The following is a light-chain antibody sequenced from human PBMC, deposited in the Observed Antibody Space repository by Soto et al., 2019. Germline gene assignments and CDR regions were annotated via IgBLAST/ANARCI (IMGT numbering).Light chain of an antibody. CDR3: QQSYTTPYT. V-gene: IGKV1-39*01. J-gene: IGKJ2*01. CDR2: AAS. CDR1: QSIASS. Sequence: DIQMTQSPSSLSASVGDRVTITCRASQSIASSLHWYQHKPGKAPKLLIYAASSLQSGVPSRFRGSGSGADFTLTISSLQPEDVATYYCQQSYTTPYTFGPGTKLDIK.